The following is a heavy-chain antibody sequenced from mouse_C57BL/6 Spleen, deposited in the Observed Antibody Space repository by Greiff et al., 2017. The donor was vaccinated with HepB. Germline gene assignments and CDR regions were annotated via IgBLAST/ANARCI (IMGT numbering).Heavy chain of an antibody. J-gene: IGHJ3*01. CDR3: AKEGDGYYEGWVAY. V-gene: IGHV5-4*03. CDR1: GFTFSSYA. Sequence: EVKLMESGGGLVKPGGSLKLSCAASGFTFSSYAMSWVRQTPEKRLEWVATISDGGSYTYYPDNVKGRFTISRDNAKNNLYLQMRHLKSEDTDMYYWAKEGDGYYEGWVAYWGQGTLVTVSA. D-gene: IGHD2-3*01. CDR2: ISDGGSYT.